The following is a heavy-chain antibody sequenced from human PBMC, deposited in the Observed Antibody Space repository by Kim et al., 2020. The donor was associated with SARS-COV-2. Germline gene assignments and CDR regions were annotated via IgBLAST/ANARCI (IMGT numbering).Heavy chain of an antibody. CDR1: GFTFNDEA. J-gene: IGHJ4*02. CDR3: AKSRGYSSGGRLRFDY. CDR2: IRGNGAVS. D-gene: IGHD3-10*01. V-gene: IGHV3-23*01. Sequence: GGSLRLSCAASGFTFNDEAMGWVRQAPGKGLEWVSSIRGNGAVSYYSDSVKGRFTISRDNSKNTLYLQMNSLRVDDTAVYYCAKSRGYSSGGRLRFDYWGRGTLVIVSS.